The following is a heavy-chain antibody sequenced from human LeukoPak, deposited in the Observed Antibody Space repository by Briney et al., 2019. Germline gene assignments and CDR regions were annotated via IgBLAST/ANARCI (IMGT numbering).Heavy chain of an antibody. V-gene: IGHV3-48*03. CDR1: GFTFSSYE. CDR3: ARDGGDYFDY. Sequence: GGSLRLSCAASGFTFSSYEMNWVRQAPGKGLEWVSYISSSGSTICYADSVKGRFTISRDNAKNSLYLQMNSLRAEDTAVYYCARDGGDYFDYWGQGTLVTVSS. D-gene: IGHD2-21*01. J-gene: IGHJ4*02. CDR2: ISSSGSTI.